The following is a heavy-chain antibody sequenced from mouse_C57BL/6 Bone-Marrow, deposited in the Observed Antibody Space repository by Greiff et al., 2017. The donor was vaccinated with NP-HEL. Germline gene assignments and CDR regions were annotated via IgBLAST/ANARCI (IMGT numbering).Heavy chain of an antibody. CDR2: IRSKSSNYAT. Sequence: EVKLQESGGGLVQPKGSLKLSCAASGFTFNTYAMHWVRQAPGKGLEWVARIRSKSSNYATYYADSVKDRFTISRDDSQSMLYLQMNNLKTEDTAMYYCVRGTFYDGYFPFAYWGQGTLVTVSA. J-gene: IGHJ3*01. V-gene: IGHV10-3*01. CDR3: VRGTFYDGYFPFAY. CDR1: GFTFNTYA. D-gene: IGHD2-3*01.